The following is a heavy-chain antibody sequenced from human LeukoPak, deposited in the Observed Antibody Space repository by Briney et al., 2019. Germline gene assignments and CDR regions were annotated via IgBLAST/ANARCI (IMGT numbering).Heavy chain of an antibody. Sequence: SETLSLTCTVSGGSISSYYWTWIRRPPGKGLEWIGRIYTSGSTNYNPSLKSRVTMSVDTSKNQFSLKLSSVTAADTAVYYCARDPNYDFWDYYMDVWGKGTTVTVSS. CDR2: IYTSGST. D-gene: IGHD3-3*01. V-gene: IGHV4-4*07. J-gene: IGHJ6*03. CDR3: ARDPNYDFWDYYMDV. CDR1: GGSISSYY.